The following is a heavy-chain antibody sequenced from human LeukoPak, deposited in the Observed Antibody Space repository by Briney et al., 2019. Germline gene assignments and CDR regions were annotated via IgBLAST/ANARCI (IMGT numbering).Heavy chain of an antibody. V-gene: IGHV3-33*01. CDR1: GFTFSNYG. CDR2: TWFDGNNK. J-gene: IGHJ4*02. Sequence: PGRSLRLSCAASGFTFSNYGMHWVRQAPGKGLEWVAVTWFDGNNKYYADSVKGRFTISRDNSKNTLYLQMNSLRPDDTSVYYCARVGFYGSGTYYFDYWGQGTLVTVSS. CDR3: ARVGFYGSGTYYFDY. D-gene: IGHD3-10*01.